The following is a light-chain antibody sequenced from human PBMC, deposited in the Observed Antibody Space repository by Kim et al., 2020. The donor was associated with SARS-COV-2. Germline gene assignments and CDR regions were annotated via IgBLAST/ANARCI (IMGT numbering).Light chain of an antibody. CDR3: NSRDSSGNHLV. J-gene: IGLJ3*02. CDR1: SLRSYY. CDR2: GKN. V-gene: IGLV3-19*01. Sequence: SSELTQDPAVSVALGQTVRITCQGDSLRSYYASWYQQKPGQAPVLVIYGKNNRPSGIPDRFPCSSSGNTASLTITGAQAEDEADYYCNSRDSSGNHLVFG.